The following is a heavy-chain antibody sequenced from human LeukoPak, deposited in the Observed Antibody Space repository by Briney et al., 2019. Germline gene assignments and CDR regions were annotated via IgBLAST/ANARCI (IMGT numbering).Heavy chain of an antibody. CDR2: IWYDGSNK. D-gene: IGHD6-13*01. V-gene: IGHV3-33*01. Sequence: PGGSLRLSCAASGFTFSSYGMHWVRQAPGKGLEWVAVIWYDGSNKYYADSVKGRFTISRDNSKNTLYLQMNSLRAEDTAVYYCARGPQYSSSYDYWGQGTLVIVSS. CDR3: ARGPQYSSSYDY. CDR1: GFTFSSYG. J-gene: IGHJ4*02.